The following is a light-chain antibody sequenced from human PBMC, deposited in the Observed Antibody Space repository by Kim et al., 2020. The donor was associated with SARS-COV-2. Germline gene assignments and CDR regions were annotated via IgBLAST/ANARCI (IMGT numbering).Light chain of an antibody. CDR1: KLGNKY. CDR3: QAWDSSTAV. CDR2: QDS. J-gene: IGLJ3*02. Sequence: VSPGQTASITCSGDKLGNKYACWYQQKPGQSPVLVIYQDSKRPSGIPERFSGSNSGKTATLTISGTQAMDEADYYCQAWDSSTAVFGEGTQLTVL. V-gene: IGLV3-1*01.